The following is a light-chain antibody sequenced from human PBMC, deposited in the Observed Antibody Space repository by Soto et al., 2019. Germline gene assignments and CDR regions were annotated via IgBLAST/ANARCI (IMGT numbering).Light chain of an antibody. CDR2: KAS. CDR1: QSISNW. CDR3: QQYNSYLGT. V-gene: IGKV1-5*03. J-gene: IGKJ3*01. Sequence: DIQMTQSPSTLSASVGDRVTITCRASQSISNWLAWYQQKPGKAPKLLIYKASSLESGVPSRFSGSGSGTEFTLTISSLQPDDFATYYCQQYNSYLGTFGPGTKVDIK.